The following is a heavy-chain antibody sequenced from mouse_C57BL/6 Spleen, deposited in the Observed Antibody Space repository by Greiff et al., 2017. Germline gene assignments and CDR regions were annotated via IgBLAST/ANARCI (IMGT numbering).Heavy chain of an antibody. CDR2: ISDGGSYT. CDR3: TRVTGTSYFDY. Sequence: DVKLVESGGGLVKPGGSLKLSCAASGFTFSSYAMSWVRQTPEKRLEWVATISDGGSYTYYPDNVKGRFTISRDNAKNNLYLQMSHLKSEDTAMYYCTRVTGTSYFDYWGQGTTLTVSS. V-gene: IGHV5-4*03. CDR1: GFTFSSYA. D-gene: IGHD4-1*01. J-gene: IGHJ2*01.